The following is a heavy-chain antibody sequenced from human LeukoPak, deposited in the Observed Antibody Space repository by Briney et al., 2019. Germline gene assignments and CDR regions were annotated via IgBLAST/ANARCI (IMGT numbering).Heavy chain of an antibody. D-gene: IGHD6-13*01. V-gene: IGHV1-18*01. J-gene: IGHJ5*02. Sequence: ASVKVSCKASGYTFTSYGISWVRQPPGQGLEGMGWISAYNGNTNYAQKLQGRVTMTTDTSTNTAYMELRSLRSDDTAVYYCARRGVIAAAGTDWFDPWGQGTLVTVSS. CDR2: ISAYNGNT. CDR3: ARRGVIAAAGTDWFDP. CDR1: GYTFTSYG.